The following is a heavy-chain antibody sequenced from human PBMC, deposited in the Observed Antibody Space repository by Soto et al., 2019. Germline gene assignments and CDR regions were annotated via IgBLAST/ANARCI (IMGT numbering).Heavy chain of an antibody. Sequence: QVQLQESGPGLVKPSETLSLTCTVSGGSISSYYWSWIRQPPGKGLEWIGYIYYSGSTNYNPSLRSRXXIXVXXSKNQFPLKLSSVTAADTAVYYCARSNHPSNWFDPWGQGTLVTVSS. CDR2: IYYSGST. J-gene: IGHJ5*02. CDR1: GGSISSYY. D-gene: IGHD4-4*01. CDR3: ARSNHPSNWFDP. V-gene: IGHV4-59*01.